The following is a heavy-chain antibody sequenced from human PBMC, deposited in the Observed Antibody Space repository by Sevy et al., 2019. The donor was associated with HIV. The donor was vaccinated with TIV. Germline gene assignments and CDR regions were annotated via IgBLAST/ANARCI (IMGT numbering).Heavy chain of an antibody. Sequence: GGSLRLSCAASGFTFSSYAMSWVRQAPGKGLEWVSAISGSGGSTYYADSVKGRFTISRDNSKNTLYLQMNSLRAEDTAXXXXXKDGRVGYDYVWGSYRYPPYYGMDVWGQGTTVTVSS. D-gene: IGHD3-16*02. CDR2: ISGSGGST. V-gene: IGHV3-23*01. CDR3: XKDGRVGYDYVWGSYRYPPYYGMDV. J-gene: IGHJ6*02. CDR1: GFTFSSYA.